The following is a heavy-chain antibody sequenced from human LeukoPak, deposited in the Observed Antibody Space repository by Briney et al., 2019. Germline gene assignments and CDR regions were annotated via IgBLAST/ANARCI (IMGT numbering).Heavy chain of an antibody. D-gene: IGHD6-6*01. Sequence: SETLSLTCTVSGGSISSYYWSWIRQPAGKGLEWIERIYTSGSTNYNPSLKSRVTISVDTSKNQFSLKLSSVTAADTAVYYCAREAGIAARPRGDHYYYYMDVWGKGTTVTVSS. CDR1: GGSISSYY. V-gene: IGHV4-4*07. CDR2: IYTSGST. J-gene: IGHJ6*03. CDR3: AREAGIAARPRGDHYYYYMDV.